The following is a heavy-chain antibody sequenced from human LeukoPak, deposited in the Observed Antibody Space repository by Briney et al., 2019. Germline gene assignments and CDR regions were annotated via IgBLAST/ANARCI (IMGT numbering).Heavy chain of an antibody. CDR1: GFTFSNAW. CDR3: TTGYCSRTSCYYFDY. Sequence: KPGGSLRLSCAASGFTFSNAWMSWVRQAPGKGLEGDGRIKSKTDGGTTDYAAPVKGRFTISRDDSKNTLYLQMNSLKTEDTAVYYCTTGYCSRTSCYYFDYWGQGTLVTVSS. J-gene: IGHJ4*02. D-gene: IGHD2-2*01. V-gene: IGHV3-15*01. CDR2: IKSKTDGGTT.